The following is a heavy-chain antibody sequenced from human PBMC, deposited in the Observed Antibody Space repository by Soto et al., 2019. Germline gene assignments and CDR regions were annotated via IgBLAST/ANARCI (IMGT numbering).Heavy chain of an antibody. CDR2: TYYRSKWYN. V-gene: IGHV6-1*01. CDR3: ARASSADAFDI. CDR1: GDIFSSNSSA. D-gene: IGHD6-6*01. Sequence: TLSLTFAISGDIFSSNSSAWNCIRQSPSRGLEWLGRTYYRSKWYNDYAVSVKSRITINPDTSKNQFSLQLNSVTPEDTAVYSCARASSADAFDIWGQGTMVTVPS. J-gene: IGHJ3*02.